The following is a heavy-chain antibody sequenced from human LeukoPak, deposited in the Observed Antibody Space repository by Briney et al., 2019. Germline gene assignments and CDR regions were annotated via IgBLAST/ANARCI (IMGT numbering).Heavy chain of an antibody. D-gene: IGHD3-10*01. CDR3: AGATATGTGRAFHY. CDR2: VRHSGST. J-gene: IGHJ4*02. Sequence: SETLSLTCAVYGESITAYYWNWIRQPPGKGLEWIGEVRHSGSTNYNPSLKSRVTMSVDMSKNQFSLKLNSVTAADTAVYYCAGATATGTGRAFHYWAQGNLVPVSS. CDR1: GESITAYY. V-gene: IGHV4-34*01.